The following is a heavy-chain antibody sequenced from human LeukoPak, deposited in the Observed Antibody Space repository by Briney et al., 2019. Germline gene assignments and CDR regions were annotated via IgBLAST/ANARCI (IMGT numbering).Heavy chain of an antibody. Sequence: PSETLSLTCTVSGGSISSGRYYWSWIRQPAGKGLECIGRIYTSGNTNYNPSLKSRVTISVDTSKSQFSLKLSSVTAADTAVYYCARRSLEARPIAARANCSDPWGQGTLVTVSS. V-gene: IGHV4-61*02. D-gene: IGHD6-6*01. CDR1: GGSISSGRYY. J-gene: IGHJ5*02. CDR2: IYTSGNT. CDR3: ARRSLEARPIAARANCSDP.